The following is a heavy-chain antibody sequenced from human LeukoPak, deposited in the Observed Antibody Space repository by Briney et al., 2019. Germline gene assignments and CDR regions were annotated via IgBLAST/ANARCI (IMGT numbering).Heavy chain of an antibody. V-gene: IGHV5-51*01. J-gene: IGHJ6*03. CDR3: ARHCRERVLFDGWEPSGEYYYYYMDV. Sequence: GESLKISCKGSGYSFTSYWIGWVRQMPGKGLEWMGIIYPGDSDTRYSPSFQGQVTISADKSVSTAYLQWSSLKASDTAMYYCARHCRERVLFDGWEPSGEYYYYYMDVWGKGTTVTVSS. CDR2: IYPGDSDT. CDR1: GYSFTSYW. D-gene: IGHD1-26*01.